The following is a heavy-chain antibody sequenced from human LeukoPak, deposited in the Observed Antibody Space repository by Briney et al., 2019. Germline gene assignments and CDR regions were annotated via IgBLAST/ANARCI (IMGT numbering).Heavy chain of an antibody. D-gene: IGHD6-13*01. CDR3: AREGASDLYSSSWYEWGEFDY. CDR1: GFTVSNNY. V-gene: IGHV3-66*01. CDR2: IYSGGST. Sequence: PGGSLRLSCAASGFTVSNNYMSWVRQAPGKGLEWVSVIYSGGSTYYADSVKGRFTISRDNSKNTLYLQMNSLRAEDTAVYYCAREGASDLYSSSWYEWGEFDYWGQGTLVTVSS. J-gene: IGHJ4*02.